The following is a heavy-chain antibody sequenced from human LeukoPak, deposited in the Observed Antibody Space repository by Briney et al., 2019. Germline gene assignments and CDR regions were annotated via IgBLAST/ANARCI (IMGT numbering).Heavy chain of an antibody. CDR1: GFTFSDYY. CDR3: ARDMANPYDFWSGPPI. CDR2: ISSSGSTI. D-gene: IGHD3-3*01. J-gene: IGHJ3*02. Sequence: NAGGSLRLSCAASGFTFSDYYMSWIRQAPGKGLEWVSYISSSGSTIYYADSVKGRFTISRDNAKNSPYLQMNSLRAEDTAVYYCARDMANPYDFWSGPPIWGQGTIITVSS. V-gene: IGHV3-11*01.